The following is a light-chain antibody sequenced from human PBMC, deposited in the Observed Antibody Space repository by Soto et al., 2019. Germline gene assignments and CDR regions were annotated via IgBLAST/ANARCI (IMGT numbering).Light chain of an antibody. V-gene: IGKV1-17*01. J-gene: IGKJ1*01. CDR1: QGIGND. Sequence: DLEMTQSPSSLSASVGDRVVITCRASQGIGNDLGWYQQKPGKAPKRLIYDAFSLQGGVPSRFSGSGSGTEFTLTISSLQPEDFATYYCLQLNTYPWTFGQGTKVDI. CDR2: DAF. CDR3: LQLNTYPWT.